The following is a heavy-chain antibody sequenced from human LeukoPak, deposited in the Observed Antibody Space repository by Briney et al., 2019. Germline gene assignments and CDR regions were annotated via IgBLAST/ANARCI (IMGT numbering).Heavy chain of an antibody. CDR3: ARVRGESPRWFDP. J-gene: IGHJ5*02. CDR2: INSDGSCT. V-gene: IGHV3-74*01. CDR1: EFTLSGYW. Sequence: GGSLRLSCAVSEFTLSGYWMSWVRQAPGKGLVWVSRINSDGSCTNYADSVKGRFTISRHNAKNTLYLQMNSLRAEDTAVYYCARVRGESPRWFDPWGQGTLVTVSS. D-gene: IGHD3-10*01.